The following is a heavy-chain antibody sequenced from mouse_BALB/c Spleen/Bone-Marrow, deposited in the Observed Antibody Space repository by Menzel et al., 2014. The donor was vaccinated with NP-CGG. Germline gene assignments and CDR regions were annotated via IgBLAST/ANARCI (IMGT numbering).Heavy chain of an antibody. CDR1: GYAFTSYN. V-gene: IGHV1S135*01. CDR3: AREEYGNGFAY. Sequence: VQLQQSGPELVKPGASVKVSCKASGYAFTSYNMYWVKQSHGKSLEWIGHIDPYNGGTSYNQKFKGKATLTVDKSSSTAXXXLNSLTSEDSAVYYCAREEYGNGFAYWGXGXLVTVSA. J-gene: IGHJ3*01. D-gene: IGHD2-10*02. CDR2: IDPYNGGT.